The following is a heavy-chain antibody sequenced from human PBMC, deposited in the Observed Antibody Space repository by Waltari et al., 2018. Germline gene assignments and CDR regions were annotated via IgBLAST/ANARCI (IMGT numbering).Heavy chain of an antibody. J-gene: IGHJ4*01. CDR1: GFNFNIYG. D-gene: IGHD5-12*01. CDR3: AREDIVSETQWRGNQYRGNSGYDL. V-gene: IGHV3-30*02. CDR2: TRFDGINK. Sequence: QVFLVESGGGVVQPGDSLRLSCVSSGFNFNIYGMHWVRQAPGKGLAWVAFTRFDGINKHYADSVKGRFTISRDNIKNTLYLQMNSLRREDSAIYYCAREDIVSETQWRGNQYRGNSGYDLWGQGTLVSVSS.